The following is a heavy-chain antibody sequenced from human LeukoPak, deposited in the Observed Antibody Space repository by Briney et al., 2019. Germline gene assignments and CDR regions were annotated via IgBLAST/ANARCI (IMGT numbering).Heavy chain of an antibody. CDR2: ISGTRGNT. J-gene: IGHJ4*02. V-gene: IGHV3-23*01. CDR1: GFTFSSYA. CDR3: AKAQSSGFYWYFDC. Sequence: PGGSLRLSCAASGFTFSSYAMSWVRQAPGKGLEWVSAISGTRGNTYYADSVKGRFTISRDNSKNTLYLQMNSLRDEDTAVYYCAKAQSSGFYWYFDCWGQGTLVTVSS. D-gene: IGHD3-22*01.